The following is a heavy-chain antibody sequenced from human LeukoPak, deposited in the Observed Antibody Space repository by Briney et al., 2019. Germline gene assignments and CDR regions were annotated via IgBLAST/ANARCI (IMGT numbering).Heavy chain of an antibody. J-gene: IGHJ5*02. CDR1: GFTFDDYG. Sequence: PGGSLRLSCAASGFTFDDYGMSWVRQAPGKGLEWVSGINWNGGSTGYADSVKGRFTISRDNAKNSLYLQMNSLRAEDTALYYCARGEVGATTHPNWFDPWGQGTLVTVSS. CDR3: ARGEVGATTHPNWFDP. CDR2: INWNGGST. D-gene: IGHD1-26*01. V-gene: IGHV3-20*04.